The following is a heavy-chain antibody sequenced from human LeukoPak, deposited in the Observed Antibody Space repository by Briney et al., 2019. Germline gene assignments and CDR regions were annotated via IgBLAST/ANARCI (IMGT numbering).Heavy chain of an antibody. CDR1: GGSISSGDYY. V-gene: IGHV4-30-4*01. J-gene: IGHJ4*02. CDR3: ARDRAGITGSFDY. D-gene: IGHD3-16*01. Sequence: SQTLSLTCTVSGGSISSGDYYWGWLRQAPGKGLEWLGYIFLSGGNYYNPSLKRRVTISVTASKKQFSRKPISVTGADSAVYYCARDRAGITGSFDYWGQGTLVTVSS. CDR2: IFLSGGN.